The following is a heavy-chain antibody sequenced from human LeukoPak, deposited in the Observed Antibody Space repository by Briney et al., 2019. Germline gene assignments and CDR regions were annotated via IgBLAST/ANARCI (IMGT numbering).Heavy chain of an antibody. CDR1: GYTFTSYY. CDR2: IIPIFGTA. CDR3: ARGDTWEYCSSTSCYLYAFDI. V-gene: IGHV1-69*13. J-gene: IGHJ3*02. D-gene: IGHD2-2*01. Sequence: SVKVSCKASGYTFTSYYMHWVRQAPGQGLEWMGGIIPIFGTANYAQKFQGRVTITADESTSTAYMELSSLRSEDTAVYYCARGDTWEYCSSTSCYLYAFDIWGQGTMVTVSS.